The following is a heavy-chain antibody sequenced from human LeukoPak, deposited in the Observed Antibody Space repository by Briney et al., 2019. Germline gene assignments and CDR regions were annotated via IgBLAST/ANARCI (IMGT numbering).Heavy chain of an antibody. CDR3: AKDRADYNTHWFDP. Sequence: GGSLRLSCAASGFTFSSYAMSWVRQAPGKGLEWVSAISGSGGSTYYADSVKSRFTISRDNSKNTLYLQMNSLRAEDTAVYYCAKDRADYNTHWFDPWGQGTLVTVSS. D-gene: IGHD4-11*01. CDR1: GFTFSSYA. V-gene: IGHV3-23*01. J-gene: IGHJ5*02. CDR2: ISGSGGST.